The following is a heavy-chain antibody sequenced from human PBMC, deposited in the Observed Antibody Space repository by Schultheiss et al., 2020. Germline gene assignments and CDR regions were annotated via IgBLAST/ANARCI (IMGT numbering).Heavy chain of an antibody. J-gene: IGHJ6*02. CDR3: ARDRVFLDDFWSGYYGGMDV. D-gene: IGHD3-3*01. V-gene: IGHV3-30*01. CDR2: IAYDGSDK. Sequence: GESLKISCAASGFTFSSYAMHWVRQAPGKGLEWVAGIAYDGSDKFYPDSVKGRFTISRDNSRNLLHLQMISLRSEDTAIYYCARDRVFLDDFWSGYYGGMDVWGRGTTVTVSS. CDR1: GFTFSSYA.